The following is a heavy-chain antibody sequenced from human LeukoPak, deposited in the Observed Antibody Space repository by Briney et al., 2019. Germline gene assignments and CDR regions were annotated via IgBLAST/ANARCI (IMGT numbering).Heavy chain of an antibody. V-gene: IGHV4-34*01. J-gene: IGHJ5*02. CDR3: AAGGYIVVVVAARKGGWFDP. CDR1: GGSLSTYY. CDR2: INHSGST. D-gene: IGHD2-15*01. Sequence: SETLSLTCTVSGGSLSTYYWSWIRQPPGKGLEWIGEINHSGSTNYNPSLKSRVTISVDTSKNQFSLKLSSVTAADTAVYYCAAGGYIVVVVAARKGGWFDPWGQGTLVTVSS.